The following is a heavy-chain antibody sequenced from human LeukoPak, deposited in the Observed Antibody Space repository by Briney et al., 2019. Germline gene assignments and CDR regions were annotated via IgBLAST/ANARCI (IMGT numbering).Heavy chain of an antibody. J-gene: IGHJ4*02. CDR3: ARLRGWQQLAYFDY. CDR2: IYYSGGT. D-gene: IGHD6-13*01. V-gene: IGHV4-39*01. Sequence: SETLSLTCTVSGGSISSSSYYWGWIRQLPGKGLEWIGSIYYSGGTYYNPSLKSRVTISVDTSKNQFSLKLSSVTAADTAVYYCARLRGWQQLAYFDYWGQGTLVTVSS. CDR1: GGSISSSSYY.